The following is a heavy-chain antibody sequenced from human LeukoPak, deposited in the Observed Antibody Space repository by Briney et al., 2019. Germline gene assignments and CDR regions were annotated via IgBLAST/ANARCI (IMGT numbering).Heavy chain of an antibody. V-gene: IGHV3-48*01. CDR1: GFTFSSYA. J-gene: IGHJ5*02. Sequence: PGGSLRLSCAASGFTFSSYAMKWVRQAPGKGLKWVSYISVGSRTIHYTDSVKGRFNISRDNAKNSLYLQMNSLTAEDTGIYYCANRVAQHDSWGQGTLVTVSS. CDR2: ISVGSRTI. D-gene: IGHD3-3*01. CDR3: ANRVAQHDS.